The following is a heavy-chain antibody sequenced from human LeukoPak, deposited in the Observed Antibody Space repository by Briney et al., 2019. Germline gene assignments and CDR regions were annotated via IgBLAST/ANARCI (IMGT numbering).Heavy chain of an antibody. J-gene: IGHJ4*02. D-gene: IGHD3-10*01. CDR3: ANDYYGSGSYYNGLDY. CDR1: GFTFSSYA. CDR2: ISGSGGST. Sequence: GGSLRLSCAASGFTFSSYAMSWVRQAPGKGLEWVSAISGSGGSTYYADSVKGRFTISRDNSKNTLYLQMNSLRAEDTAVYYCANDYYGSGSYYNGLDYWGQGTLVTVSS. V-gene: IGHV3-23*01.